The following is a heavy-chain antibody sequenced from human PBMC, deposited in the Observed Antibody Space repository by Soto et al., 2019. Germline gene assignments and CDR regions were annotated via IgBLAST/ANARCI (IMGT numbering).Heavy chain of an antibody. V-gene: IGHV3-30*18. D-gene: IGHD2-21*02. Sequence: ESGGGVVQPGRSLRLSCAPSGFSFSDFGMHWVRQAPGKGLEWVAAISHDGSNQYYGDYVKGRFSISRDHSNNRLYLQMNNLKVEDSAIYFCAKETRSRAVTATRVNGMDVWGQGTTVTVSS. CDR2: ISHDGSNQ. CDR3: AKETRSRAVTATRVNGMDV. CDR1: GFSFSDFG. J-gene: IGHJ6*02.